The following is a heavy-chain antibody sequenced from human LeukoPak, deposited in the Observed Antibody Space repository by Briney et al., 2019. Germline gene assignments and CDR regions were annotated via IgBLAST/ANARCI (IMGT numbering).Heavy chain of an antibody. J-gene: IGHJ6*02. CDR1: GGTFSSYA. V-gene: IGHV1-69*13. Sequence: GASVKVSCKASGGTFSSYAISWVRQAPGQGLEWMGGIIPIFGTANYAQKFQGGVTITADESTSTAYMELSSLRSEDTAVYYCASNYYDFWSGSEYYYYGMDVWGQGTTVTVSS. D-gene: IGHD3-3*01. CDR3: ASNYYDFWSGSEYYYYGMDV. CDR2: IIPIFGTA.